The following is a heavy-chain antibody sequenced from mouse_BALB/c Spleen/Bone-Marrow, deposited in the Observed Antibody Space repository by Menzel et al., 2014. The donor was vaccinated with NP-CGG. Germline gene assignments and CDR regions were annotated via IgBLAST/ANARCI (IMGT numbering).Heavy chain of an antibody. Sequence: VQLQQSGPGLVKPSQSLSLTCSVSGYSITSGYYWNWIRQFPGNKLEWMDYISYDGSNNYNPSLKNRISITRDTSKNQFFLRLNSVTTEDTATYYCARGGDWFFDVWGAGTTVTVPS. V-gene: IGHV3-6*02. J-gene: IGHJ1*01. CDR3: ARGGDWFFDV. CDR2: ISYDGSN. CDR1: GYSITSGYY.